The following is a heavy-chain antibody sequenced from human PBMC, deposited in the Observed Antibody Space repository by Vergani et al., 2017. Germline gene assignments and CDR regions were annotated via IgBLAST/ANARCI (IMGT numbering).Heavy chain of an antibody. Sequence: QVQLQESGPGLVKPSETLSITCTVSGDSVISTDYHLGWIRQPPGKGLEWFGSMDYCGSTSYNPSLESRISKSFETPKNQFSLRLTSLTAADTAVYYCASKRGACRAAYCHSYDFGGPGTLVGVSS. D-gene: IGHD6-25*01. CDR3: ASKRGACRAAYCHSYDF. CDR2: MDYCGST. J-gene: IGHJ4*02. V-gene: IGHV4-39*01. CDR1: GDSVISTDYH.